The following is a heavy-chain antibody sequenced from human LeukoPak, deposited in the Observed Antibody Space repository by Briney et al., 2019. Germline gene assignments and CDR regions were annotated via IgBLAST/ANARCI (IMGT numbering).Heavy chain of an antibody. J-gene: IGHJ3*02. CDR3: ARNNFGPGATAFDI. V-gene: IGHV3-20*04. CDR1: GFTFNDYG. Sequence: GGSLRLSCAASGFTFNDYGMSWVRQAPGEGLEWGSAINGNGGTTNYAESVKGRFTISRESAKKSLHLQMNSLRAEDTALYYCARNNFGPGATAFDIWGQGTMVTVSS. CDR2: INGNGGTT. D-gene: IGHD3-10*02.